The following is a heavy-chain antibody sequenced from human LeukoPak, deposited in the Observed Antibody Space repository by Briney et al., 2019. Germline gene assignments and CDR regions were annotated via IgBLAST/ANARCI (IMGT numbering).Heavy chain of an antibody. J-gene: IGHJ4*02. CDR2: ISGHGGST. Sequence: GGSLRLSCAASGFTFSSCAMSWVRQAPGKGLEWVSGISGHGGSTYYADSVKGRFTVSRDKSKNTLHLQMNSLSAEDTAIYYCAKAEYTAANSLFDDWGQGTPVTVSS. CDR1: GFTFSSCA. CDR3: AKAEYTAANSLFDD. D-gene: IGHD2/OR15-2a*01. V-gene: IGHV3-23*01.